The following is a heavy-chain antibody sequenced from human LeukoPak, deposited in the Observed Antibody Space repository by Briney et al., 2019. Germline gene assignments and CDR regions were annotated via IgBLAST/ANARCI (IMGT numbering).Heavy chain of an antibody. Sequence: GASVKVSCKASGGTFSSYAISWVRQAPGQGLEWMGGIIPIFGTANYAQKFQGRVTITTDESTSTAYMELSSLRSEDTAVYYCARDPRAFNGRDNWLDPWGQGTLVTVSS. D-gene: IGHD2-8*01. CDR1: GGTFSSYA. CDR3: ARDPRAFNGRDNWLDP. V-gene: IGHV1-69*05. J-gene: IGHJ5*02. CDR2: IIPIFGTA.